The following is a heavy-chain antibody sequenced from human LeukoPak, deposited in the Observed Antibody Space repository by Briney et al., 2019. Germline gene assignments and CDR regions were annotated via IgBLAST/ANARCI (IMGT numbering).Heavy chain of an antibody. J-gene: IGHJ6*03. V-gene: IGHV1-2*02. CDR2: INPNSGGT. CDR3: AREVVENYYDSSGYYYYYYYMDV. Sequence: ASVKVSCKASGYTFTGYYMHWVRQAPGQGLEWMGWINPNSGGTNYAQKFQGRVTMTRDTSISTAYMELSRLRSDDTAVYYCAREVVENYYDSSGYYYYYYYMDVWGKGTTVTVSS. CDR1: GYTFTGYY. D-gene: IGHD3-22*01.